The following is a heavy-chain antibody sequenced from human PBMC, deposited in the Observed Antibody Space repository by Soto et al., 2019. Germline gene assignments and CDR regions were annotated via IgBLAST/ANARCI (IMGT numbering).Heavy chain of an antibody. CDR3: AGSIAAAGNY. CDR1: GFTFSSYA. J-gene: IGHJ4*02. V-gene: IGHV3-30-3*01. D-gene: IGHD6-13*01. Sequence: PGGSLRLSCAASGFTFSSYAMHWVRQAPGKGLEWVAVISYDGSNKYYADSVKGRLTTSRDNSKNTLYLQMNSLRAEDTAVYYCAGSIAAAGNYWGQGTLVTVSS. CDR2: ISYDGSNK.